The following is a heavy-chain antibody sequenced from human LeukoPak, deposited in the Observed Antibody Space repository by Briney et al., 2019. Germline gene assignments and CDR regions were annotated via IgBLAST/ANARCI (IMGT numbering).Heavy chain of an antibody. CDR3: AKGSSIRVGYFDY. D-gene: IGHD4-17*01. V-gene: IGHV3-23*01. CDR2: TSGSGGST. Sequence: PGGSLRLSCAASGFTFSSYAMSWVRQAPGKGLEWVSATSGSGGSTYYADSVKGRFTISRDNSKNTLYLQMNSLRAEDTAVYYCAKGSSIRVGYFDYWGQGTLVTVSS. CDR1: GFTFSSYA. J-gene: IGHJ4*02.